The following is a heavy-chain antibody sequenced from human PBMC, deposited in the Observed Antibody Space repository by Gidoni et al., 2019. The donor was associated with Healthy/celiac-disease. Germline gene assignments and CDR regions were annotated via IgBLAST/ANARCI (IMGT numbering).Heavy chain of an antibody. V-gene: IGHV3-9*01. CDR2: ISWNSGSI. Sequence: EVQLVESGGGLVQPGWSLRLSCAASGFTFDDYAMHWVRQAPGKGLEWVSGISWNSGSIGYADSVKGRFTISRDNAKNSLYLQMNSLRAEDTALYYCAKARLSSGYCDYFDYWGQGTLVTVSS. J-gene: IGHJ4*02. D-gene: IGHD3-22*01. CDR1: GFTFDDYA. CDR3: AKARLSSGYCDYFDY.